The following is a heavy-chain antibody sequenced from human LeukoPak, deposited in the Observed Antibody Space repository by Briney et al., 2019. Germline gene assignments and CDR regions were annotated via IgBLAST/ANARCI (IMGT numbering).Heavy chain of an antibody. CDR2: IHTSGST. D-gene: IGHD6-19*01. V-gene: IGHV4-4*07. CDR1: GGSISSYY. CDR3: AGRAQTTGWSFDY. Sequence: PSGTLSLTCIVSGGSISSYYWSWIRQPAGKGLGWIGQIHTSGSTNYNPSLKSRVAMSVDTSKNQFSLELSSVTAADTAVYYCAGRAQTTGWSFDYWGQGALVTVSS. J-gene: IGHJ4*02.